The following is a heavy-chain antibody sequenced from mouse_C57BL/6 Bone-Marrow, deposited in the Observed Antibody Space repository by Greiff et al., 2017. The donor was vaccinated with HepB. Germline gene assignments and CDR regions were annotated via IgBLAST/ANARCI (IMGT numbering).Heavy chain of an antibody. CDR3: ARRAAQATEFAY. D-gene: IGHD3-2*02. Sequence: EVKLVESGGGLVQPGGSLKLSCAASGFTFSDYYMYWVRQTPEKRLEWVAYISNGGGSTYYPDTVKGRFTISRDNATNTLYLQMSRLKSEDTAMYYCARRAAQATEFAYWGQGTLVTVSA. V-gene: IGHV5-12*01. CDR2: ISNGGGST. CDR1: GFTFSDYY. J-gene: IGHJ3*01.